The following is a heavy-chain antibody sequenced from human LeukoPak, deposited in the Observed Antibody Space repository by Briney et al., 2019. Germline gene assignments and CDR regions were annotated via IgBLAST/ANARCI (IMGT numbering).Heavy chain of an antibody. J-gene: IGHJ4*02. V-gene: IGHV4-61*05. CDR3: ARGAGAGYNLQPFDY. CDR2: IYYSGST. D-gene: IGHD5-24*01. Sequence: PPETLSLTCTVSGDPISSSSYYWSWIRQPPGKGLEWIGYIYYSGSTKYNPSLKSRVSISVDTSKNQFSLKLSSVTAADTAVYYCARGAGAGYNLQPFDYWGQGTLVTVSS. CDR1: GDPISSSSYY.